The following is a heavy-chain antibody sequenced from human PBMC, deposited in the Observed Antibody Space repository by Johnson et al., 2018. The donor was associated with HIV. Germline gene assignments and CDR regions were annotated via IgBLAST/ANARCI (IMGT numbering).Heavy chain of an antibody. Sequence: QVQLVESGGGVVQPGRSLRLSCAASGFTFSSYGMHWVRQAPGKGLEWVAVISYDGSNKYYVDSVKGRFTLSRDNSKNTVYLQMNRLRAEDTAVYYCARERINDGFDIWGQGTMVTVSS. CDR1: GFTFSSYG. CDR2: ISYDGSNK. V-gene: IGHV3-30*03. D-gene: IGHD2-15*01. J-gene: IGHJ3*02. CDR3: ARERINDGFDI.